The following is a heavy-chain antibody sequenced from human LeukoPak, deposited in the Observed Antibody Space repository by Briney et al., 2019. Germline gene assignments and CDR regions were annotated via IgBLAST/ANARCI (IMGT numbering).Heavy chain of an antibody. J-gene: IGHJ5*02. CDR2: INTNTGNP. Sequence: ASVKVSCKASGYTFTSYAMNWVRQAPGQGLEWMGWINTNTGNPTYAQGFTGRFVFSLDTSVSTAYLQICSLKAEDTAVYYCARTVPKGRHISFNYYDSSGYYYEFDPWGQGTPVTVSS. D-gene: IGHD3-22*01. V-gene: IGHV7-4-1*01. CDR3: ARTVPKGRHISFNYYDSSGYYYEFDP. CDR1: GYTFTSYA.